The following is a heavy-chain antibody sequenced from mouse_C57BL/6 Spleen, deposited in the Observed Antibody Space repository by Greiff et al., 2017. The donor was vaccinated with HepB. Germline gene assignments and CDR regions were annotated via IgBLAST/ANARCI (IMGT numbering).Heavy chain of an antibody. CDR3: ARSPLYGSSPDY. J-gene: IGHJ2*01. D-gene: IGHD1-1*01. V-gene: IGHV1-69*01. CDR1: GYTFTSYW. CDR2: IDPSDSYT. Sequence: VQLQQSGAELVMPGASVKLSCKASGYTFTSYWMHWVKQRPGQGLEWIGEIDPSDSYTNYNQKFKGKSTLTVDKSSSTAYMQLSSLTSEDSAVYYCARSPLYGSSPDYWGQGTTLTVSS.